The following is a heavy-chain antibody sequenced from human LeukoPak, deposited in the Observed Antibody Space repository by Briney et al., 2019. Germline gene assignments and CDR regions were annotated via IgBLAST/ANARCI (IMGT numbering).Heavy chain of an antibody. J-gene: IGHJ5*02. CDR1: GYTFTSYD. CDR2: MNPNSGNT. D-gene: IGHD5-18*01. V-gene: IGHV1-8*03. Sequence: ASVKVSCKASGYTFTSYDINWVRQATGQGLEWMGWMNPNSGNTGYAQKFQGRVTITGNTSISTAYMELSSLRSEDTAVYYCARVGAWARGVQLWLRRASWFDPWGQGTLVTVSS. CDR3: ARVGAWARGVQLWLRRASWFDP.